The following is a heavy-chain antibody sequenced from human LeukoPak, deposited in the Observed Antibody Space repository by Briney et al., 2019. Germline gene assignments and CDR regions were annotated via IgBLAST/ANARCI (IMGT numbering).Heavy chain of an antibody. J-gene: IGHJ4*02. CDR2: IKQDGREK. D-gene: IGHD2-15*01. V-gene: IGHV3-7*01. Sequence: GGSLRLSCAASGFTFSSYLMSGVRQAPGKGLEWVANIKQDGREKYYVDSVKGRFTLSRDNAKNSLYLQMNSARAEDTPIYYFARERRIRLGRGAYFDYWGQGTLVTVSS. CDR1: GFTFSSYL. CDR3: ARERRIRLGRGAYFDY.